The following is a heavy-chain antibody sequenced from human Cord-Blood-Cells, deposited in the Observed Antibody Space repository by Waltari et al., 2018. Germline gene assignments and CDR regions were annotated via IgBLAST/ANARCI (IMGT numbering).Heavy chain of an antibody. CDR3: TTGPPGITIFGVVIKDY. CDR2: IKSKTDGGTT. D-gene: IGHD3-3*01. J-gene: IGHJ4*02. Sequence: EVQLVESGGGLVKPGGSLRLSCAASGFTFSNAWMSWVRQAPGQGLEWVGRIKSKTDGGTTDYAAPVKGRFTISRDDSKNTLYLQMNSLKTEDTAVYYCTTGPPGITIFGVVIKDYWGQGTLVTVSS. V-gene: IGHV3-15*01. CDR1: GFTFSNAW.